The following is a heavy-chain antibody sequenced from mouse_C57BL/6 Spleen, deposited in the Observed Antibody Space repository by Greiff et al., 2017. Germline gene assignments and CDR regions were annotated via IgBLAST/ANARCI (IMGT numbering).Heavy chain of an antibody. CDR2: INPNNGGT. CDR3: ASPEGNDGGCAD. V-gene: IGHV1-26*01. D-gene: IGHD2-2*01. CDR1: GYTFTDYY. Sequence: EVQLQQSGPELVKPGASVKISCKASGYTFTDYYMNWVKQSHGKSLEWIGDINPNNGGTSYNQKFKGKATLTVDKSSSTAYMELRSLTSEDSAVYDGASPEGNDGGCADGGQGTRGTVSA. J-gene: IGHJ3*01.